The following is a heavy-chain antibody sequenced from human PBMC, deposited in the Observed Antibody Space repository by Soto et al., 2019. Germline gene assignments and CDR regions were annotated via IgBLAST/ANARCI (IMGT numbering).Heavy chain of an antibody. Sequence: EVQLVESGGGLVQPGGSLRLSCAASGFTFRTYWMHWVRQAPGKGLVWVSRINSDGSTTNYADSVKGRFTISRDNAKNTLYLQMNRLRAEDTAVYYCARDAYYDMGVWGQGTTVTVSS. V-gene: IGHV3-74*01. CDR1: GFTFRTYW. J-gene: IGHJ6*02. CDR3: ARDAYYDMGV. CDR2: INSDGSTT.